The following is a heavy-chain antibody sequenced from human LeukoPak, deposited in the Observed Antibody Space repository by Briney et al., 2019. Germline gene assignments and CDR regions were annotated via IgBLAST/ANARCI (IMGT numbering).Heavy chain of an antibody. Sequence: SGTLSLTCAVYGGSFSGYYWSWIRQPPGKGLEWIGEINHSGSTNYNPTLKSRVTISVDTSKNQFSLKLSSVTAADAAVYYCAREGKRIAAAAPLALDYWGQGTLVTVSS. D-gene: IGHD6-13*01. V-gene: IGHV4-34*01. CDR3: AREGKRIAAAAPLALDY. CDR1: GGSFSGYY. J-gene: IGHJ4*02. CDR2: INHSGST.